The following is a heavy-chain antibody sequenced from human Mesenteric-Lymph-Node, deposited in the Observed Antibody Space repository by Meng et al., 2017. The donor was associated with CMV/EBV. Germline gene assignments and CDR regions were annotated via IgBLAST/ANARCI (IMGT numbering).Heavy chain of an antibody. Sequence: CKASGGTFSSYAISWVRQAPGQGLEWMGRIIPILGIAHYAQKFQGRVTITADKSTSTAYMELSSLRSEDTAVYYCTNYYGSAYYFDYWGQGTLVTVSS. CDR3: TNYYGSAYYFDY. CDR1: GGTFSSYA. D-gene: IGHD3-10*01. CDR2: IIPILGIA. V-gene: IGHV1-69*04. J-gene: IGHJ4*02.